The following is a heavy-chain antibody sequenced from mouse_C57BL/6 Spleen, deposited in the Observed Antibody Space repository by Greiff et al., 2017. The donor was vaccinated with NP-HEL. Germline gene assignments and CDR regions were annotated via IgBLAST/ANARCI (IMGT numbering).Heavy chain of an antibody. CDR3: ASIYYGNGDY. V-gene: IGHV3-6*01. J-gene: IGHJ4*01. D-gene: IGHD2-1*01. CDR1: GYSITSGYY. CDR2: ISYDGSN. Sequence: EVQLVESGPGLVKPSQSLSLTCSVTGYSITSGYYWNWIRQFPGNKLEWMGYISYDGSNNYNPSLKNRISITRDTSKNQFFLKLNSVTTEDTATYYCASIYYGNGDYWGQGTSVTVSS.